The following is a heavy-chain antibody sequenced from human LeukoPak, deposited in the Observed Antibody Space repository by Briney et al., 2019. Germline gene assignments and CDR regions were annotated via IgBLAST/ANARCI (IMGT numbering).Heavy chain of an antibody. CDR1: GGTFSSYA. D-gene: IGHD5-18*01. V-gene: IGHV1-69*13. J-gene: IGHJ5*02. Sequence: SVTVSCKASGGTFSSYAISWVRQAPGQGLEWMGGIIPIFGTANYAQKFQGRVTIIADESTSTTYMELSSLRSEDTAVYYCASSVDTAMALSWGQGTLVTVSS. CDR2: IIPIFGTA. CDR3: ASSVDTAMALS.